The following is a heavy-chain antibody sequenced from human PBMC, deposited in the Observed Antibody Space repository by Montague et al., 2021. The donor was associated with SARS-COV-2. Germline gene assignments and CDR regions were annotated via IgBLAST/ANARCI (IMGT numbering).Heavy chain of an antibody. J-gene: IGHJ5*02. CDR1: GASLSDYY. D-gene: IGHD3-3*01. Sequence: SETLSLTCAVYGASLSDYYWTWIRQPPGKGLEWIGEINHSGSTNYVPFLKSRVTISVDTSNNQFSLRLRSVTAADTAVYYCARVPSATQNYDFWSGYFDNWCDPWGQGTLVTVSS. CDR2: INHSGST. CDR3: ARVPSATQNYDFWSGYFDNWCDP. V-gene: IGHV4-34*01.